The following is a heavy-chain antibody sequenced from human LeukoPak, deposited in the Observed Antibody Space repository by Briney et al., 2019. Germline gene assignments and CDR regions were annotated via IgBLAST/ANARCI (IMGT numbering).Heavy chain of an antibody. CDR2: ISGYNGDT. V-gene: IGHV1-18*01. J-gene: IGHJ4*02. D-gene: IGHD3/OR15-3a*01. Sequence: VSVKVSCKASGFSFFNYGITWVRQAPGQGLEWMGWISGYNGDTHYAQKLQGRVTLTTDTSTSTSYMELRSLRSDDTAVYYCARGPRGIGRDWLGYFDYWGQGTLVTISS. CDR1: GFSFFNYG. CDR3: ARGPRGIGRDWLGYFDY.